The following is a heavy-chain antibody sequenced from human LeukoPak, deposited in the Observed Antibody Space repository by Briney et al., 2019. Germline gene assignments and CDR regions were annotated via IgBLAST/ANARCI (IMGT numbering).Heavy chain of an antibody. D-gene: IGHD1-14*01. J-gene: IGHJ6*02. CDR3: ARDDRYTNKWRSYYYYGLDV. CDR2: TYYRSKWYT. Sequence: SQTLSLTCAISGDSVSSNTAAWNWIRQSPSRGLEWLGRTYYRSKWYTDHAPSVRGRVVIDPDTSKNQFSLQLMSVTPEDTAIYFCARDDRYTNKWRSYYYYGLDVWGQGTTVTVSS. CDR1: GDSVSSNTAA. V-gene: IGHV6-1*01.